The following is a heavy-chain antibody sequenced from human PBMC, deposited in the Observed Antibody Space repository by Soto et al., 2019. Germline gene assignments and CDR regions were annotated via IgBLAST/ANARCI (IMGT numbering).Heavy chain of an antibody. CDR1: GFTFSSYA. J-gene: IGHJ1*01. CDR3: ARTGENSGSEYFQH. D-gene: IGHD6-19*01. CDR2: ISYDGSNK. V-gene: IGHV3-30-3*01. Sequence: QVQLVESGGGVVQPGRSLRLSCAASGFTFSSYAMHWVRQAPGKGLEWVAVISYDGSNKYYADSVKGRFTISRDNSKNTLYLQMNSLRAEDTAVYYCARTGENSGSEYFQHWGQGTLVTVSS.